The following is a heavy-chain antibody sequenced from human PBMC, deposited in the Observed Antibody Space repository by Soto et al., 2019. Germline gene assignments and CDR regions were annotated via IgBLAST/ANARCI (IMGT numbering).Heavy chain of an antibody. V-gene: IGHV1-69*13. CDR2: IIPIFGTA. CDR1: GGTFSSYA. Sequence: ASVKVSCKASGGTFSSYAISWVRQAPGQGLEWMGGIIPIFGTANYAQKFQGRVTITADESTSTAYMELSSLRSEDTAVYYCARESDGVTVAKNYYYYGMDVWG. D-gene: IGHD4-17*01. J-gene: IGHJ6*02. CDR3: ARESDGVTVAKNYYYYGMDV.